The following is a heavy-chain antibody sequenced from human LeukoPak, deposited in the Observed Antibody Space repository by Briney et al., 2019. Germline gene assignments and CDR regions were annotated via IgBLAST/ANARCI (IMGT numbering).Heavy chain of an antibody. J-gene: IGHJ6*03. D-gene: IGHD4-11*01. Sequence: SETLSLTCTVSGYSISSGYYWGWIRQPPGKGLEWIGYIYYSGSTNYNPSLKSRVTISVDTSKNQFSLKLSSVTAADTAVYYCARGVQVTTVTTDYYYYMDVWGKGTTVTVSS. CDR3: ARGVQVTTVTTDYYYYMDV. V-gene: IGHV4-61*01. CDR1: GYSISSGYY. CDR2: IYYSGST.